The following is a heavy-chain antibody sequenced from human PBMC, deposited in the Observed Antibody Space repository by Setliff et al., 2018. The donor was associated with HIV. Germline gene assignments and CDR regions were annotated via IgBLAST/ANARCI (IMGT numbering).Heavy chain of an antibody. D-gene: IGHD2-15*01. CDR2: IPYSGST. V-gene: IGHV4-39*01. J-gene: IGHJ5*02. Sequence: SETLSLTCTVSGGSISSSSYYWGWIRQPPGKGLEWIVSIPYSGSTYYNPSLKSRVSLSVDTSKNQFSLNLSSVTAADTAIYFCARSSLHCGGGSCYLTWFDPWGQGTLVTVSS. CDR3: ARSSLHCGGGSCYLTWFDP. CDR1: GGSISSSSYY.